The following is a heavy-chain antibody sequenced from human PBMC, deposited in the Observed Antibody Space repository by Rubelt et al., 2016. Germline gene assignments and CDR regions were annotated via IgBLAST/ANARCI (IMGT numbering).Heavy chain of an antibody. D-gene: IGHD5-18*01. V-gene: IGHV3-48*02. CDR3: ARGIQRWLEGPLDV. Sequence: EVQLVESGGGLVQPGGSLRLSCAASGFTFSSYSMNWVRQAPGKGLEWVSYISSSSSTIYYADSVKGRFTISRDNAKNSLYLQMNSLRDEDTAVYYCARGIQRWLEGPLDVWGQGTTVTVSS. CDR2: ISSSSSTI. CDR1: GFTFSSYS. J-gene: IGHJ6*02.